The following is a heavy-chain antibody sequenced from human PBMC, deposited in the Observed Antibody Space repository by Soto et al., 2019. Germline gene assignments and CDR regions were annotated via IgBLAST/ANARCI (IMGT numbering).Heavy chain of an antibody. J-gene: IGHJ4*02. CDR2: IKQGGTEE. V-gene: IGHV3-7*03. Sequence: EVQLVESGGGLVQPGGSLRLSCAASGITFSTHWMSWVRQAPGKGLEWVANIKQGGTEEYYVDSVKGRFTISRDDAKKSLYLQMDSLRADDTAVYYCERLERPDDYFDYWGQGTLVTVSS. CDR1: GITFSTHW. D-gene: IGHD1-1*01. CDR3: ERLERPDDYFDY.